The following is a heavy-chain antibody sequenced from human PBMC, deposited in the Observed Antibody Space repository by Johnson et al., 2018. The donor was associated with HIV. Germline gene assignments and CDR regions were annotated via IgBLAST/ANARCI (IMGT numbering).Heavy chain of an antibody. D-gene: IGHD3-22*01. CDR2: ISYDGSNE. J-gene: IGHJ3*02. V-gene: IGHV3-30*14. CDR3: AREKYYESRGLQIDTLDI. CDR1: GFTFSNYA. Sequence: QVQLVESGGGVVQPGRSLRLSCAASGFTFSNYAMHWVRQAPGKGLEWVAVISYDGSNEYYADSVKGRFTISRDNSKNTLFLKMGSLRTEDMAVYYCAREKYYESRGLQIDTLDIWGQGTLVTVSS.